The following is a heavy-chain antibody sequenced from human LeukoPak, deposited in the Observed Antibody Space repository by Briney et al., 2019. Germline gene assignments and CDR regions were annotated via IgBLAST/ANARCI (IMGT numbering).Heavy chain of an antibody. CDR3: ARVRHGAFDI. CDR2: ISYSGST. V-gene: IGHV4-59*01. J-gene: IGHJ3*02. Sequence: SETLFLTCTVSGGSISNYDWSWIRQPPGKGLEWIGYISYSGSTNYNPSLKSRVTILVDTSKNQFSLRLSSVTAADTAVYYCARVRHGAFDIWGQGTMVTVSS. CDR1: GGSISNYD.